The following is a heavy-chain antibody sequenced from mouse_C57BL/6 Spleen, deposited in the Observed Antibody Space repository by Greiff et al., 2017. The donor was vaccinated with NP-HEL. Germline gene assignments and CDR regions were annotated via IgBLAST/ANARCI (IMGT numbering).Heavy chain of an antibody. CDR3: ARTCYLYAMDY. CDR1: GFSLTSYG. Sequence: VQLQESGPGLVQPSQSLSITCTVSGFSLTSYGVHWVRQSPGKGLEWLGVIWSGGSTDYNAAFISRLSISKDNSKSQVFFKMNSLQADDTAIYYCARTCYLYAMDYWGQGTSVTVSS. J-gene: IGHJ4*01. V-gene: IGHV2-2*01. CDR2: IWSGGST. D-gene: IGHD5-5*01.